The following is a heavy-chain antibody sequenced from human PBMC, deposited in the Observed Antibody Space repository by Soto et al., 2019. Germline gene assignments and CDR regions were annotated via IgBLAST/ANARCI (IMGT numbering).Heavy chain of an antibody. J-gene: IGHJ3*02. V-gene: IGHV1-18*01. CDR3: TRDSTRAYGGSYYSHTDALEI. Sequence: QVQLVQSGSEVKKPGASVKVSCRASGYTFTNYGVSWVRQAPGQGLEWMGLISVDNGNTNYAQKFQGRVTMTTDTSTSTAYMELRSLISDDTAVYYCTRDSTRAYGGSYYSHTDALEIWGQGTTVTVSS. CDR2: ISVDNGNT. CDR1: GYTFTNYG. D-gene: IGHD1-26*01.